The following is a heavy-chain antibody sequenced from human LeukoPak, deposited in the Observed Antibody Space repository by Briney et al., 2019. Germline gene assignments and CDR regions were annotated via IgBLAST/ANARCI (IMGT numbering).Heavy chain of an antibody. V-gene: IGHV3-7*01. CDR3: VRDPHIVVVPAARVYYFDY. CDR1: GFTFPSYW. Sequence: GGSLRLSCTASGFTFPSYWMSWVRQAPGKGLEWVADIKQDSNEKYYVDSVKGRFTISRDNSKNTLSLQMNSLRAEDTAVYYCVRDPHIVVVPAARVYYFDYWGQGTLVTVSS. D-gene: IGHD2-2*01. CDR2: IKQDSNEK. J-gene: IGHJ4*02.